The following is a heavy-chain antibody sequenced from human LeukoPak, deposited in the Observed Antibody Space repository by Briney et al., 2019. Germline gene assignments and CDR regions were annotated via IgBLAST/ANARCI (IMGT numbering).Heavy chain of an antibody. D-gene: IGHD3-3*01. Sequence: GASVKVSCKASGSTFSSYAISWVRQAPGQGLEWMGGIIPIFGTANYAQKFQGRVTITTDESTSTAYMELSSLRSEDTAVYYCARGHPYYDFWSGYYGPGSWFDPWGQGTLVTVSS. CDR1: GSTFSSYA. J-gene: IGHJ5*02. V-gene: IGHV1-69*05. CDR3: ARGHPYYDFWSGYYGPGSWFDP. CDR2: IIPIFGTA.